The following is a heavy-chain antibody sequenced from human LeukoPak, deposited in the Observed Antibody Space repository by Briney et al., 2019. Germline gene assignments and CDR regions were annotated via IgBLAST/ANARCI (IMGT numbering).Heavy chain of an antibody. V-gene: IGHV4-34*01. J-gene: IGHJ5*02. Sequence: PSETLSLTCAVYGGSFSGYYWSWIRQPPGKGLEWIGEINHSGSTNYNPSLKSRVTISVDTSKNQFSLKLSSVTAADTAVYYCARPTRQYQLLSGGWFDPWGQGTLVTVSS. CDR2: INHSGST. CDR3: ARPTRQYQLLSGGWFDP. CDR1: GGSFSGYY. D-gene: IGHD2-2*01.